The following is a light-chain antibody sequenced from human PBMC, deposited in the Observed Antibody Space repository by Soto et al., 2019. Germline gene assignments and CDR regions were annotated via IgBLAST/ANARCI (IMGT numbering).Light chain of an antibody. V-gene: IGKV3D-15*01. CDR1: QSVSSN. CDR3: QQYNNWPPKYT. CDR2: GAS. J-gene: IGKJ2*01. Sequence: EVVMTQSPATLSVSPGERASLSCRASQSVSSNVAWYQQKPGQAPRLLIYGASSRATGIPDRFSGSGSGTEFTLTISSLQSEDFAVYYCQQYNNWPPKYTFGQGTRLEIK.